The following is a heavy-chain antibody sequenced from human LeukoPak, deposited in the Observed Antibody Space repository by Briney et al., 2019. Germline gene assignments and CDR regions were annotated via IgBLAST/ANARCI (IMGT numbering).Heavy chain of an antibody. CDR2: IIPIFGTA. D-gene: IGHD3-22*01. CDR1: GGTFSSYA. Sequence: AAVKVSCKASGGTFSSYAISLVRQAPGQGLEWMGGIIPIFGTANYAQKFQGRVTITTDESTSTAYMELSSLRSEDTAVYYCARGGYYASSGFQETKWFGPWGQGTLVSVSS. V-gene: IGHV1-69*05. J-gene: IGHJ5*02. CDR3: ARGGYYASSGFQETKWFGP.